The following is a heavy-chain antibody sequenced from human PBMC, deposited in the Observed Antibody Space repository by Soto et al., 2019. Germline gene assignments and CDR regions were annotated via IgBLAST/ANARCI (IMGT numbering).Heavy chain of an antibody. CDR2: IGGSGGST. J-gene: IGHJ4*02. D-gene: IGHD6-13*01. CDR1: GFTFSSYA. CDR3: AKRGSSLNYFDY. Sequence: GGSLRLSCAASGFTFSSYAMSWVRQSPGKGLEWVSAIGGSGGSTYYADSVKGRFTISRDNSKNTRYLQMNSLRAEDTAVYYCAKRGSSLNYFDYSGQGTLDSV. V-gene: IGHV3-23*01.